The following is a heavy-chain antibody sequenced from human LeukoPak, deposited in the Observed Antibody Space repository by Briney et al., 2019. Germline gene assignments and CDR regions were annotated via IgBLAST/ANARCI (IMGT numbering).Heavy chain of an antibody. Sequence: GGSLRLSCAASGFTFSSYEMNWVRQGPGKGLEWVSYISSSGRTMYYADSVRGRFTISRDNAKNSLYLQMNSLRAEDTAVYYCAALGITMIGGVWGKGTTVTISS. D-gene: IGHD3-10*02. J-gene: IGHJ6*04. V-gene: IGHV3-48*03. CDR3: AALGITMIGGV. CDR1: GFTFSSYE. CDR2: ISSSGRTM.